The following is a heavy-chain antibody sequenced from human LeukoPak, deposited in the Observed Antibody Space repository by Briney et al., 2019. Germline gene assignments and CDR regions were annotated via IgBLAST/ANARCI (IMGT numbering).Heavy chain of an antibody. Sequence: GGSLRLSCAASGFTFSSYSMNWVRQAPGKGLEWVSSISSSSSYIYYADSVKGRFTISRDNAKNSLYLQMNSLRAEDTAVYYCAGNYGDYYYYMDVWGKGTTVTASS. D-gene: IGHD4-17*01. CDR2: ISSSSSYI. CDR3: AGNYGDYYYYMDV. V-gene: IGHV3-21*01. CDR1: GFTFSSYS. J-gene: IGHJ6*03.